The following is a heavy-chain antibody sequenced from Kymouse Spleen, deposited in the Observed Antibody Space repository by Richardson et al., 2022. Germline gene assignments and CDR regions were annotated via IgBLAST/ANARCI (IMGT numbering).Heavy chain of an antibody. J-gene: IGHJ6*02. CDR3: AV*QQLGYYGMDV. D-gene: IGHD6-13*01. Sequence: QVQLVESGGGVVQPGRSLRLSCAASGFTFSSYGMHWVRQAPGKGLEWVAVIWYDGSNKYYADSVKGRFTISRDNSKNTLYLQMNSLRAEDTAVYYCAV*QQLGYYGMDVWGQGTTVTVSS. CDR2: IWYDGSNK. CDR1: GFTFSSYG. V-gene: IGHV3-33*01.